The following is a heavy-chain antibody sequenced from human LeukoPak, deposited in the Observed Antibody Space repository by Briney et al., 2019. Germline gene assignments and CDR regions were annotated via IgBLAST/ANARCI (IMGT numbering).Heavy chain of an antibody. V-gene: IGHV3-23*01. CDR3: TKVPTYYYDSRGEYYFDY. CDR1: GFTFSSYA. Sequence: PGGSLRLSCAASGFTFSSYAMRWVRQAPGKGLEWVSAISGSGDNTYHADPVKGRFTISRDNSKNTLYLQMNSLRAEDTAVYYCTKVPTYYYDSRGEYYFDYWGQGTLVTVSS. CDR2: ISGSGDNT. J-gene: IGHJ4*02. D-gene: IGHD3-22*01.